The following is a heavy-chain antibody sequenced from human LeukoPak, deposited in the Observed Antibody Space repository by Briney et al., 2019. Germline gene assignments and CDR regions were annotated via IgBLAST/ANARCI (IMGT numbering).Heavy chain of an antibody. CDR2: ISSSTYL. CDR3: ARDAVVGYNSDWCRLGYFDS. Sequence: GGSLRLSCAASGFTFSSYSMNWVRQAPGKGLEWVSSISSSTYLYYADSVKGRFTISRDNTAESLFLQMNSLRAEDTGVYFCARDAVVGYNSDWCRLGYFDSWGQGTLVTVSS. D-gene: IGHD6-19*01. CDR1: GFTFSSYS. V-gene: IGHV3-21*01. J-gene: IGHJ4*02.